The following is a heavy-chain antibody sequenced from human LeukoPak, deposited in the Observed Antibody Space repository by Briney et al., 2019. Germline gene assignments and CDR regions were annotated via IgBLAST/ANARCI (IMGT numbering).Heavy chain of an antibody. CDR3: ARDLRPSVVVPAAIGY. J-gene: IGHJ4*02. Sequence: GGSLRLSCAASGFTFSSYSMNWVRQASGKGLEWVSSISSSSSYIYYADSVKGRFTISRDNAKNSLYLQMNSLRAEDTAVYYCARDLRPSVVVPAAIGYWGQGTLVTVSS. D-gene: IGHD2-2*01. CDR2: ISSSSSYI. CDR1: GFTFSSYS. V-gene: IGHV3-21*01.